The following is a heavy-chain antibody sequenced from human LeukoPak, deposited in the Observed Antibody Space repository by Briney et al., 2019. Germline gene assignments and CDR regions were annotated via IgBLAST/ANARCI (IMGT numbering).Heavy chain of an antibody. CDR3: ARDNKVTSFFDY. V-gene: IGHV3-53*01. CDR1: GFTVSSNY. D-gene: IGHD2-21*02. Sequence: GGSLRLSCAASGFTVSSNYMTWVRQAPGKGLEWVSVLYSGGDTYYADSVKGRFTISRDNSKNTLYLQLNTLRAEDTAVYYCARDNKVTSFFDYWGQGTLVTVSS. CDR2: LYSGGDT. J-gene: IGHJ4*02.